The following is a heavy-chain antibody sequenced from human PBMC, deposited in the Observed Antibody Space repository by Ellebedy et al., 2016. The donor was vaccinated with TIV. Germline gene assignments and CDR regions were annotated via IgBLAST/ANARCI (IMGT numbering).Heavy chain of an antibody. Sequence: MPSETLSLTCAVSGDSISSSNWWNWVHQTPGKGLEWIGEIYQSGSTNYNPSLKSRVTISVDKSKNQFSLKLTSVTAADTAVYYCARAPAGTQQSPLDYWGQGTLVTVSS. J-gene: IGHJ4*02. V-gene: IGHV4-4*02. CDR3: ARAPAGTQQSPLDY. CDR2: IYQSGST. D-gene: IGHD6-13*01. CDR1: GDSISSSNW.